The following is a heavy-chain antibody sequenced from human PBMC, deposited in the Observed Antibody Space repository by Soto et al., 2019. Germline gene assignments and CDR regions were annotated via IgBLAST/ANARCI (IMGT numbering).Heavy chain of an antibody. Sequence: GASVKVSCKASGYTFSNYGITWVRQAPGQGLEWMGIINPSGGSTSYAQKFQGRVTMTRDTSTSTVYMELSSLRSEDTAVYYCAREYDSSGSDNWFDPWGQGTLVTVSS. V-gene: IGHV1-46*01. D-gene: IGHD3-22*01. CDR1: GYTFSNYG. CDR2: INPSGGST. J-gene: IGHJ5*02. CDR3: AREYDSSGSDNWFDP.